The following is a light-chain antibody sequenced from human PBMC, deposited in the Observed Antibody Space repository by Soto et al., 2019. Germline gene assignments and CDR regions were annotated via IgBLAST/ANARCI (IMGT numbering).Light chain of an antibody. Sequence: QSALTQPASVSGSPGQSITISCIETTSDFGTKKFFSWYQQQPGKAPKLIIYEGTKRPSGVSSRFSGSKSGNTASLTVSGLQSDDEADYFCCLYTSSSTLGVFGGGTKLTVL. CDR2: EGT. CDR3: CLYTSSSTLGV. J-gene: IGLJ2*01. V-gene: IGLV2-14*02. CDR1: TSDFGTKKF.